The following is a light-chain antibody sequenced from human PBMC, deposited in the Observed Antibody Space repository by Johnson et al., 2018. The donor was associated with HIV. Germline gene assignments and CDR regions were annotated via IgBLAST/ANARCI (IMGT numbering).Light chain of an antibody. CDR3: GTWDSSLSAGV. J-gene: IGLJ1*01. Sequence: SVLTQPPSVSAAPGQKVTISCSGSSSNIGNNYVSWYQHLPGTAPKLLTYDNNKRPSGIPDRFSGSKSGTSATLGITGLQTGDEADYYCGTWDSSLSAGVFGTGTKVTVL. V-gene: IGLV1-51*01. CDR2: DNN. CDR1: SSNIGNNY.